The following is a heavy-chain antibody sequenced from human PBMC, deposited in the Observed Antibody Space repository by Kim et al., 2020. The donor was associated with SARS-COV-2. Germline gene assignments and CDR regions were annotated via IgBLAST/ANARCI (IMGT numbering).Heavy chain of an antibody. CDR2: INHSGST. CDR3: ASTYCSSTSCYGY. J-gene: IGHJ4*02. D-gene: IGHD2-2*01. CDR1: GGSFSGYY. Sequence: SETLSLTCAVYGGSFSGYYWSWIRQPPGKGLEWIGEINHSGSTNYNPSLKSRVTISVDTSKNQFSLKLSPVTAADTAVYYCASTYCSSTSCYGYWGQRTLVTVSS. V-gene: IGHV4-34*01.